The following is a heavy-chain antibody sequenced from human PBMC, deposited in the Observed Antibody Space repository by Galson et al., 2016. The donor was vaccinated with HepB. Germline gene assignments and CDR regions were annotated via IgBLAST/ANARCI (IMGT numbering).Heavy chain of an antibody. CDR2: VNTYNGNT. D-gene: IGHD6-6*01. CDR1: DYTFTRYG. CDR3: AREGVGSSAFDAYMDV. V-gene: IGHV1-18*04. Sequence: SVKVSCKASDYTFTRYGISWVRQAPGQGLEWMGWVNTYNGNTNYAQKVQGRITMTTDTSTSTAYMELRSLTSDDTAIYYCAREGVGSSAFDAYMDVWGKGTTVTVSS. J-gene: IGHJ6*03.